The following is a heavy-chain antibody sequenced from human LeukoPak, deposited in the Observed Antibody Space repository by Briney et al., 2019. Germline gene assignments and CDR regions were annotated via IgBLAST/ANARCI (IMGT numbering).Heavy chain of an antibody. CDR1: GFTVSSNY. V-gene: IGHV3-66*01. J-gene: IGHJ4*02. D-gene: IGHD6-19*01. Sequence: PGGSLRLSCAASGFTVSSNYMSWVRQAPGKGLEWVSVIYSGGSTYYADSVKGRFTISRDNSKNTLYLQMNSLRAEDTAVYYCARDARGSGWPHFDYWGQGTLVTVSS. CDR2: IYSGGST. CDR3: ARDARGSGWPHFDY.